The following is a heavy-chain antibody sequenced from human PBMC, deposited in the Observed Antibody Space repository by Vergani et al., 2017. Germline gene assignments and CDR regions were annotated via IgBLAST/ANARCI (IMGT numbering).Heavy chain of an antibody. CDR3: ARRSYTYYYDSSGYQSYPDFDY. CDR1: GGTFSSYA. V-gene: IGHV1-69*01. D-gene: IGHD3-22*01. J-gene: IGHJ4*02. Sequence: QVQLVQSGAEVKKPGSSVKVSCKASGGTFSSYAISWVRQAPGQGLEWMGGIIPIFGTANYAQKFQGRVTITADESTSTAYMELSSLRSEDTAVYYCARRSYTYYYDSSGYQSYPDFDYWGQGTLVTVSS. CDR2: IIPIFGTA.